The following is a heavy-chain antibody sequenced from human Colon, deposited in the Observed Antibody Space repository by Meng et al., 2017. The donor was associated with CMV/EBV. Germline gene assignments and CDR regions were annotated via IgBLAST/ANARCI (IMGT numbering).Heavy chain of an antibody. V-gene: IGHV3-23*01. J-gene: IGHJ4*02. CDR3: AKDWPDTRMVTADY. D-gene: IGHD5-18*01. CDR2: IGRAGGEI. Sequence: EVPPSQSGAGFVHPGGSLTLSCAASEFDFGNFAMGWVRLAPGKGLEWVSCIGRAGGEIYYADSVKGRFTISRDNLKNTVYLQMNNLRAEDTAVYYCAKDWPDTRMVTADYWGQGTLVTVSS. CDR1: EFDFGNFA.